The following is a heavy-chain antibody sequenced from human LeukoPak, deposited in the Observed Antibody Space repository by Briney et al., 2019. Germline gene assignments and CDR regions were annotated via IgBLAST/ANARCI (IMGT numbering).Heavy chain of an antibody. V-gene: IGHV3-30*02. D-gene: IGHD3-22*01. CDR1: GFTFSSYG. Sequence: GGSLRLSCAASGFTFSSYGMHWVRQAPGKGLEWVAFIRYDGSNKYYADSVKGRFTISRDNAKNSLYLQMNTLRAEDTAVYYCARDRDPGYNDSSGYRRVNAFDIWGQGTMVTVSS. CDR2: IRYDGSNK. CDR3: ARDRDPGYNDSSGYRRVNAFDI. J-gene: IGHJ3*02.